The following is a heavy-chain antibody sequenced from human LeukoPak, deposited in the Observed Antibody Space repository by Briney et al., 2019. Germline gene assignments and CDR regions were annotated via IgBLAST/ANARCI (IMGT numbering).Heavy chain of an antibody. D-gene: IGHD5-24*01. CDR3: ARQRRWLHTHFDY. V-gene: IGHV5-51*01. CDR2: IYPGDSDT. CDR1: GYSLTSYW. Sequence: GESLKISCKGSGYSLTSYWIGWVRQMPGKGLEWMGIIYPGDSDTRYSPSFQGQVTISADKSISTAYLQWSSLKASDTAMYYCARQRRWLHTHFDYWGQGTLVTVSS. J-gene: IGHJ4*02.